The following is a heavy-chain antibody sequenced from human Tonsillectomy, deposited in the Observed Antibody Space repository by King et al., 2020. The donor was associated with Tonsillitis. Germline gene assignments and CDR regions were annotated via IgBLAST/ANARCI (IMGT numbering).Heavy chain of an antibody. V-gene: IGHV3-30*02. J-gene: IGHJ3*02. CDR2: IRYDGSNK. Sequence: VQLVESGGGVVQPGGSLRLSCAASGFTFSSYGMHWVRQAPGKGLEWVAFIRYDGSNKYYADSVKGRFTISRDNSKNTLYLQMNSLRAEDTAVYYCAKYDDYYCPGNAFDIWGQGTMVTVCS. CDR3: AKYDDYYCPGNAFDI. CDR1: GFTFSSYG. D-gene: IGHD3-10*01.